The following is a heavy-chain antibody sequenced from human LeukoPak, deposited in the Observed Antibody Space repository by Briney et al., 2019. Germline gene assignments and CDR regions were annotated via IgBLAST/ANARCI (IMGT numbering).Heavy chain of an antibody. CDR2: ISYDGINK. J-gene: IGHJ6*04. CDR3: ARDPYYDILTGYSLYGMDV. D-gene: IGHD3-9*01. Sequence: GRSLRLSCAASGFTFSNYAMHWVRQAPGKGLEWVAVISYDGINKYYADSVKGRFTISRDNSKNTLYLQMNCLRAEDTAVYYCARDPYYDILTGYSLYGMDVWGKGTTVTVSS. V-gene: IGHV3-30*04. CDR1: GFTFSNYA.